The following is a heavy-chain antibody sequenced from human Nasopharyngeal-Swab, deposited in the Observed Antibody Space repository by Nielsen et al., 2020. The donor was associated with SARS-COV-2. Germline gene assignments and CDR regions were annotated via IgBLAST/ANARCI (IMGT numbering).Heavy chain of an antibody. Sequence: GESLKISCAASGFTFSSYAMHWVRQAPGKGLEWVAVISYDGSNKYYADSVKGQFTISRDNSKNTLYLQMNSLRAEDTAVYYCAKGEHDYGDYIYWFDPWGQGTLVTVSS. V-gene: IGHV3-30-3*01. CDR2: ISYDGSNK. J-gene: IGHJ5*02. D-gene: IGHD4-17*01. CDR3: AKGEHDYGDYIYWFDP. CDR1: GFTFSSYA.